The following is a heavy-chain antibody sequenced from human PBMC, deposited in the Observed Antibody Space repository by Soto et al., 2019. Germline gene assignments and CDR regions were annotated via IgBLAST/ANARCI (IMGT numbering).Heavy chain of an antibody. CDR1: GFTFSSYA. V-gene: IGHV3-23*01. CDR2: ISGSGGST. J-gene: IGHJ5*02. Sequence: GGSLRLSCAASGFTFSSYAMSWVRQAPGKGLEWVSAISGSGGSTYYADSVKGRFTISRDNSKNTLYLQMNSLRAEDTAVYYCAKDYRDSSGWPPWFDPWGQGTLVTVSS. CDR3: AKDYRDSSGWPPWFDP. D-gene: IGHD6-19*01.